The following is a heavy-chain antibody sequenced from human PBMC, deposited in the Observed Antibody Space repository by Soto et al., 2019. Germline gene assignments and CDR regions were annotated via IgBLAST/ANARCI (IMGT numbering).Heavy chain of an antibody. CDR2: INHSGST. D-gene: IGHD3-22*01. Sequence: SATRSQTWPVSGCSIIRSSYYLGWIRKHPGKGLEWIGEINHSGSTNYNPSRKSRVTISVDTSKNQFSLKLSSVTAADTAVYYCARGSLFFRYYDNNWFDPWGQGTLVTFSS. V-gene: IGHV4-39*07. CDR1: GCSIIRSSYY. CDR3: ARGSLFFRYYDNNWFDP. J-gene: IGHJ5*02.